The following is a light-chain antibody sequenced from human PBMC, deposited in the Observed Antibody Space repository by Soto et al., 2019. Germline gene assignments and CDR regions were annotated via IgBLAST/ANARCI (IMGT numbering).Light chain of an antibody. J-gene: IGKJ2*01. CDR2: GAS. CDR1: QSVSSTY. V-gene: IGKV3-20*01. Sequence: EIVLTQSPGTLSLSPGERATLSCRASQSVSSTYLAWYQQNPGQAPRLRIYGASSMATGIPDRFSGSGSGTDFTLTINRLEPEDFAVYFCQQNGSSSYTFGQGTKLEIK. CDR3: QQNGSSSYT.